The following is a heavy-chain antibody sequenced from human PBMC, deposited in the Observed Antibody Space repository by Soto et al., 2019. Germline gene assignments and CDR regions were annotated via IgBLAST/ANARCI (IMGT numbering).Heavy chain of an antibody. CDR1: GGSFSGYY. CDR2: INHSGST. CDR3: AKGDLRDGYNWGLDY. Sequence: TLSLTCAVYGGSFSGYYWSWIRQPPGKGLEWIGEINHSGSTNYNPSLESRVTISVDTSKNHFSLRLSSVTAADTAVYYCAKGDLRDGYNWGLDYWGQGTLVTVSS. V-gene: IGHV4-34*01. J-gene: IGHJ4*02. D-gene: IGHD5-12*01.